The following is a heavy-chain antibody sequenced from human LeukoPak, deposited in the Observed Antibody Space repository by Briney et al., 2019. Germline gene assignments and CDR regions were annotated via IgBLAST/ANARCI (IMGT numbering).Heavy chain of an antibody. V-gene: IGHV4-38-2*02. CDR3: AIALGNNWFDP. Sequence: SETLSLTCTVSGYSISSGYYWGWIRQPPGKGLEWIGSIYHSGSTYYNPSLKSRVTISVDTSKNQFSLKLSSVTAADTAVYYCAIALGNNWFDPWGQGTLVTVSS. CDR1: GYSISSGYY. J-gene: IGHJ5*02. CDR2: IYHSGST. D-gene: IGHD1-26*01.